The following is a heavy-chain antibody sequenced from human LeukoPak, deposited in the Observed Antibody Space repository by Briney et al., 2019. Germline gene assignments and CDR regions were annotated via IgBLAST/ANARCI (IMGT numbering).Heavy chain of an antibody. Sequence: GRSLRLSCAASGFTVSSNYMSWVRQAPGKGLEWVSVIYSGGSTYYADSVKGRFTISRDNSKNTLYLQMDSLRAEDTAVYYCARYYGSGSLYYFDYWGQGTLVTVSS. CDR2: IYSGGST. CDR3: ARYYGSGSLYYFDY. D-gene: IGHD3-10*01. V-gene: IGHV3-53*01. CDR1: GFTVSSNY. J-gene: IGHJ4*02.